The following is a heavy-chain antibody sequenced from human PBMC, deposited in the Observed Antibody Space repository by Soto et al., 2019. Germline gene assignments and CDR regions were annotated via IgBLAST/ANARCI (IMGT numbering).Heavy chain of an antibody. D-gene: IGHD2-21*01. Sequence: QVQLVQSGAEVKKPGSSVKVSCEASGGSFISYTFTWVRQAPGQGLEWMGRIIPIQGRANYALKLQDRVTITAGRSTKTVYMELRSLRPEDTGVYYCAKSLLFVDHAYMDVWGKGITVTVSS. V-gene: IGHV1-69*02. CDR3: AKSLLFVDHAYMDV. CDR1: GGSFISYT. J-gene: IGHJ6*03. CDR2: IIPIQGRA.